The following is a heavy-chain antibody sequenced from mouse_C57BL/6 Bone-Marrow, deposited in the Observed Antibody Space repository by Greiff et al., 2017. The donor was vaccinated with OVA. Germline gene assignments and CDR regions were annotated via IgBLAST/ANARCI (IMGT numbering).Heavy chain of an antibody. Sequence: VQLQQSGPGLVQPSQSLSITCTVSGFSLTSYGVHWVRQSPGKGLEWLGVIWSGGSTDYNAAFISSLSIRKDNSKSQVFFQMNSLQADDTAIYYCARPRDWYFDVWGTGTTVTVSS. J-gene: IGHJ1*03. CDR1: GFSLTSYG. CDR3: ARPRDWYFDV. V-gene: IGHV2-2*01. CDR2: IWSGGST.